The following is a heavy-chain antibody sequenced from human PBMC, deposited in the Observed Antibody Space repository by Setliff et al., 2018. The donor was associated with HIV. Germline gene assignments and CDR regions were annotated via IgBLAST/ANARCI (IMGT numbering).Heavy chain of an antibody. J-gene: IGHJ3*01. CDR2: VYHTGST. V-gene: IGHV4-4*01. D-gene: IGHD3-3*01. CDR1: GASAISYIW. Sequence: LSLTCAVSGASAISYIWWSWVRQPPGKGLEWIGEVYHTGSTNLNPSLKSRVTISIDKAKNQISLRLTSVTAAGTAIYFCTRRINFGIGYYKDHAFDLWGQGTMVTVSS. CDR3: TRRINFGIGYYKDHAFDL.